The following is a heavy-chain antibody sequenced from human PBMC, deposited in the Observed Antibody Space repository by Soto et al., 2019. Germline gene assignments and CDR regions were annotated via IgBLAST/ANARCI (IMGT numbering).Heavy chain of an antibody. V-gene: IGHV4-4*02. CDR2: IYHSGST. Sequence: QVQLQESGPGLVKPSGTLSLTCAVSGGSINSSYWWNWVRQPPGKGLEWIGEIYHSGSTNYNPSLKSRVTISIDKSKNQFSLKLSSVTAADTAVYYCARVPLSDFSVSRDYWGQGTLVTVSS. J-gene: IGHJ4*02. CDR3: ARVPLSDFSVSRDY. D-gene: IGHD3-3*01. CDR1: GGSINSSYW.